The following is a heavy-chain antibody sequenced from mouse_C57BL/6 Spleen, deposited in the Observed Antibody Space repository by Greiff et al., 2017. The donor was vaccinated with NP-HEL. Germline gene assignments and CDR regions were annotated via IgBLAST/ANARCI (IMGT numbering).Heavy chain of an antibody. J-gene: IGHJ4*01. CDR3: ARWLLGAMDY. Sequence: VKLMESGPELVKPGASVKISCKASGYAFSSSWMNWVKQRPGKGLEWIGRIYPGDGDTNYNGKFKGKATLTADKSSRTAYMQLSSLTSEDSVVYFCARWLLGAMDYWGQGTSVTVSS. D-gene: IGHD2-3*01. CDR2: IYPGDGDT. CDR1: GYAFSSSW. V-gene: IGHV1-82*01.